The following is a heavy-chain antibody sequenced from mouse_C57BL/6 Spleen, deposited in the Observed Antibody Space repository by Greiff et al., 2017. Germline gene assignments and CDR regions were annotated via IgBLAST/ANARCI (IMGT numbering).Heavy chain of an antibody. CDR1: GYTFTSYD. Sequence: QVQLQQSGPELVKPGASVKLSCKASGYTFTSYDINWVKQRPGQGLEWIGWIYPRDGSTKYNEKFKGKATLTVDTSSSTAYMELHSLTSEDSAVYFCAREDYGSSYEAWFAYWGQGTLVTVSA. CDR2: IYPRDGST. D-gene: IGHD1-1*01. V-gene: IGHV1-85*01. J-gene: IGHJ3*01. CDR3: AREDYGSSYEAWFAY.